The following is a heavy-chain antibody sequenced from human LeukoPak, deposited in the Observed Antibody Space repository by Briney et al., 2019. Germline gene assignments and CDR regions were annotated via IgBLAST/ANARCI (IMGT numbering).Heavy chain of an antibody. Sequence: GGSLRLSCAASGLTFSSYWMSWVRQAPGKGLEWVANIKQDGSEEYYVDSVKGRFTISRDNAKNSLYLQMNSLRAEDTAVYYCARDSTLRHYFDYWGRGTLVTVSS. CDR2: IKQDGSEE. V-gene: IGHV3-7*04. D-gene: IGHD6-6*01. J-gene: IGHJ4*02. CDR1: GLTFSSYW. CDR3: ARDSTLRHYFDY.